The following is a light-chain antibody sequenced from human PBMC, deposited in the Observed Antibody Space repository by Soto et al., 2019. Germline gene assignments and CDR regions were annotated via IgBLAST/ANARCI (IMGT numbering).Light chain of an antibody. CDR3: QQRSNWPT. CDR2: DAS. Sequence: EIVLTQSPATLSLSPGERATLSCRASQSVSSYLDWYQQKPGQAPRLLIYDASNRATGIPARLSGSGSGTYFTLTIRSLEPEDFAVYYCQQRSNWPTFGQGTRLEIK. V-gene: IGKV3-11*01. J-gene: IGKJ5*01. CDR1: QSVSSY.